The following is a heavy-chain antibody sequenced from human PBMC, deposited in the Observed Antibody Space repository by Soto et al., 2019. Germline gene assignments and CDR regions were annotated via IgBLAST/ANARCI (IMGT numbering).Heavy chain of an antibody. CDR3: TRDTWGGYCSGGSCYVSSIYYYYMDV. CDR2: IYYSGST. D-gene: IGHD2-15*01. Sequence: SETLSLTCPVSGGSISSSSYYWGWIRQPPGKGLEWIGSIYYSGSTYYNPSLKSRVTISVDTSKNQFSLKLSSVTAADTAVYYCTRDTWGGYCSGGSCYVSSIYYYYMDVWGKGTTVTVSS. CDR1: GGSISSSSYY. V-gene: IGHV4-39*02. J-gene: IGHJ6*03.